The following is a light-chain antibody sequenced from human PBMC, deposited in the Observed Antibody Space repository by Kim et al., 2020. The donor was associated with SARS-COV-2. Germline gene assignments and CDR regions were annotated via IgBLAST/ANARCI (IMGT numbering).Light chain of an antibody. CDR1: QGISNN. Sequence: ASTGDRVTITCRASQGISNNLAWYQQKPGKAPKLLIFAASTLQSGVPSRFSGIGSGTDFTLTISCLQSEDFATYYCQQYYTYPRTFGQGTKVDIK. CDR2: AAS. V-gene: IGKV1-8*01. CDR3: QQYYTYPRT. J-gene: IGKJ1*01.